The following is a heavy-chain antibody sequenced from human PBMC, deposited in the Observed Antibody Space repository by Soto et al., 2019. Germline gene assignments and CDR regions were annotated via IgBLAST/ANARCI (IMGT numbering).Heavy chain of an antibody. V-gene: IGHV3-7*01. CDR2: IKEDGSEK. Sequence: EVQLVESGGGLVQRGGSLRLSCAVSGFTFSSYWMSWVRQAPGKGLEWVTNIKEDGSEKHYVDSVKGRFTISRDNAKNSLFLQMNSLRAEDTAVYFCARRLSSGWFDGDWYFDLWGRGTLVTVSS. J-gene: IGHJ2*01. CDR1: GFTFSSYW. D-gene: IGHD6-19*01. CDR3: ARRLSSGWFDGDWYFDL.